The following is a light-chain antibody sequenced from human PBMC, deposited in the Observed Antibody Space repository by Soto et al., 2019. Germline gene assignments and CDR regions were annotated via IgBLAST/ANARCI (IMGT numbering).Light chain of an antibody. CDR3: SSYTTRRTLEI. J-gene: IGLJ1*01. V-gene: IGLV2-14*01. CDR1: SSDVGGYKF. Sequence: QSGLTQPASVSGSPGQSITISCTGTSSDVGGYKFVSCYQQHPGKAPKLMIYEVNNRPSGVSYRFSSSKSGNTASLTISGLQAEDEADYYCSSYTTRRTLEIFATGIKVTLL. CDR2: EVN.